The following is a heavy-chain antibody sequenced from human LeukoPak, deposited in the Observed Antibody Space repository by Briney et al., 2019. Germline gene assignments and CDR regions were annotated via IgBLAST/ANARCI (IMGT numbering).Heavy chain of an antibody. D-gene: IGHD6-6*01. CDR2: IIPIFGTA. V-gene: IGHV1-69*13. J-gene: IGHJ4*02. CDR1: GGTFSSYA. CDR3: ARGKQLANFDY. Sequence: ASVKVSCKASGGTFSSYAISWVRQAPGQGLEWMGGIIPIFGTANYAQKFQGRVTITADESTSTAYMELSSLRSEDTAVYYCARGKQLANFDYWGQGTLVIVSS.